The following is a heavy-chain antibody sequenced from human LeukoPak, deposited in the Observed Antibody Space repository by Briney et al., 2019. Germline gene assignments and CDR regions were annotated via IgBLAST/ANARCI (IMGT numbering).Heavy chain of an antibody. J-gene: IGHJ6*03. Sequence: GGSLRLSCAASGFTFNSYWMHWGRQAPGEGLVWVSRINSDGSSTIYADSVKGRFTISRDNAKNTLYLQMNSLRAEDTAVYYCARTAYYMDVWGKGTTVTVSS. CDR1: GFTFNSYW. CDR2: INSDGSST. V-gene: IGHV3-74*01. CDR3: ARTAYYMDV.